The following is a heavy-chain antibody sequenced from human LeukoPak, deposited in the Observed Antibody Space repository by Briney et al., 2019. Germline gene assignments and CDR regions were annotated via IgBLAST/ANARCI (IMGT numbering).Heavy chain of an antibody. V-gene: IGHV3-7*01. Sequence: GGSLRLSCAASGFTFSSYWMSWVRQAPGKGLEWVANIKQDGSEKYYVDSVKGRFTISRDNAKNSLYLQMNSLRAEDTAVYYCARDHLHSFWYDSSGYPTDYWGPGTLVTVSS. J-gene: IGHJ4*02. CDR3: ARDHLHSFWYDSSGYPTDY. CDR2: IKQDGSEK. CDR1: GFTFSSYW. D-gene: IGHD3-22*01.